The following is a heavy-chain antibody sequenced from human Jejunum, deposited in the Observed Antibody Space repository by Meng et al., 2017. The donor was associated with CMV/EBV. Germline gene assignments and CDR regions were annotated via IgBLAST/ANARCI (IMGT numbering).Heavy chain of an antibody. D-gene: IGHD1-1*01. CDR1: GFTFSTSA. CDR2: ISANGGST. J-gene: IGHJ4*02. Sequence: LSCPASGFTFSTSAMAWVRQAPGKGLEWVSAISANGGSTYYADSVKGRFTISRDNSKNTLYLQLDSLTAEDTAVYYCAKDIQVLVYWGQGTLVTVSS. V-gene: IGHV3-23*01. CDR3: AKDIQVLVY.